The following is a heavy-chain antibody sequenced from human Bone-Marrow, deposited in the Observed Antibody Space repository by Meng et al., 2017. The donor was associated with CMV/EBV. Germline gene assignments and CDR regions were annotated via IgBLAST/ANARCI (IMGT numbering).Heavy chain of an antibody. V-gene: IGHV3-74*03. Sequence: GESLKISCGASGFTFETYWMHWVRQAPGKGLVWVSRINAEGTMITYADSVKGRFTISRDNAKNSLYLQMNSLRAEDTAVYYCVPHDWAMDVWGQGTTVTVSS. CDR1: GFTFETYW. J-gene: IGHJ6*02. CDR2: INAEGTMI. D-gene: IGHD3-9*01. CDR3: VPHDWAMDV.